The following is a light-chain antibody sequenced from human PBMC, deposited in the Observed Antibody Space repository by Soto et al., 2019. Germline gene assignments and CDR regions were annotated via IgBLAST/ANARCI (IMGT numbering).Light chain of an antibody. V-gene: IGLV1-51*01. CDR1: SSNIGGNS. CDR2: DDN. Sequence: QSVLTQPPSVSAAPGQKVTISCSGSSSNIGGNSASWYQHLPGTAPKLLIYDDNKRPSGIPDRFSGSKSGTSATLGITGFQTGDEADYYCGSWDSSLSAYVFGTGTKVTVL. J-gene: IGLJ1*01. CDR3: GSWDSSLSAYV.